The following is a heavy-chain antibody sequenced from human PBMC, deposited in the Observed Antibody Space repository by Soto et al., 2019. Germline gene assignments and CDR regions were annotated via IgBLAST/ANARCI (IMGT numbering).Heavy chain of an antibody. CDR1: GGSISSSNW. J-gene: IGHJ6*03. Sequence: SETLSLTCAVSGGSISSSNWWSWVRQPPGKGLEWIGEIYHSGSTNYNPSLKSRVTISVDKSKNQFSLKLSSVTAADTAVYYCARGMVYASYYYYYMDVWGKGTTVPVSS. CDR2: IYHSGST. CDR3: ARGMVYASYYYYYMDV. V-gene: IGHV4-4*02. D-gene: IGHD2-8*01.